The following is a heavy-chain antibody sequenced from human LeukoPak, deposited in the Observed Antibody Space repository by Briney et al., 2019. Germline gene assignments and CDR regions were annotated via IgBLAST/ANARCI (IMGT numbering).Heavy chain of an antibody. CDR2: IYTSGST. D-gene: IGHD5-18*01. CDR1: GASISSGRYY. V-gene: IGHV4-61*02. Sequence: PSETLSLTCTVSGASISSGRYYWSWIRQPAGKGLEWIGRIYTSGSTDYNPSLKSRVTISLDTSKNQFSLKVRSVTAADTAVYYCARRDVATACFDYWGQGTLVTVSS. CDR3: ARRDVATACFDY. J-gene: IGHJ4*02.